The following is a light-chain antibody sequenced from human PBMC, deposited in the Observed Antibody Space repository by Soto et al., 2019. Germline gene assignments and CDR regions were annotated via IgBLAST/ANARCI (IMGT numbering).Light chain of an antibody. CDR2: GAS. CDR3: QQYGSSPIT. J-gene: IGKJ5*01. CDR1: QNVRTF. V-gene: IGKV3-11*01. Sequence: EVVLTQSPATLSLSPGERATLSCRASQNVRTFLDWYQQKPGQAPRLLIYGASNRATGIPARFSGSGSGTDFTLTISSLEPEDFAVYYCQQYGSSPITFGQGTRLE.